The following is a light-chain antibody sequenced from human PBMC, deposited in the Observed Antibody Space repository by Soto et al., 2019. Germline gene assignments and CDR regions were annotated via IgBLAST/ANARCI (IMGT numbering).Light chain of an antibody. CDR3: QVWDSSSDHWV. V-gene: IGLV2-11*01. CDR2: AVS. Sequence: QSALTQPRSVSGSPGQSVTISCTGTSSDVGGYNYVSWYQQHPGKAPKLIIYAVSGRPSGVPDRFSGSISGNTATLTISRVEAGDEADYYCQVWDSSSDHWVFGGGTKLTVL. J-gene: IGLJ3*02. CDR1: SSDVGGYNY.